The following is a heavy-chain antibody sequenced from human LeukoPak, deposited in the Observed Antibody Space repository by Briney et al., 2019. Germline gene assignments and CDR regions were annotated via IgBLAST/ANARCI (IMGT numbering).Heavy chain of an antibody. CDR3: ARVYEKEYSSSWYDAFDI. V-gene: IGHV1-18*01. CDR2: ISAYNGNT. J-gene: IGHJ3*02. CDR1: GYTFTSYG. Sequence: ASVKVSCTASGYTFTSYGISWVRQAPGHGLEWMGWISAYNGNTNYAQKLQGRVTMTTDTSTSTAYMELRSLRSDDTAVYYCARVYEKEYSSSWYDAFDIWGQGTMVTVSS. D-gene: IGHD6-13*01.